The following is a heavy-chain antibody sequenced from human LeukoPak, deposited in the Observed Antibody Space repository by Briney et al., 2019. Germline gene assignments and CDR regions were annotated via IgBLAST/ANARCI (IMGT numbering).Heavy chain of an antibody. CDR3: VRETGSLFDF. CDR2: ITPNSDDI. CDR1: AFSLRHRY. V-gene: IGHV3/OR16-9*01. Sequence: GPSLRLSCAATAFSLRHRYMSWIRQAPGKGMEWVAYITPNSDDIHYADSVKDRFTISRDNAKNSLFLQVNTPRTQKTPLYICVRETGSLFDFWGQGTLVIVS. J-gene: IGHJ4*02. D-gene: IGHD3-10*01.